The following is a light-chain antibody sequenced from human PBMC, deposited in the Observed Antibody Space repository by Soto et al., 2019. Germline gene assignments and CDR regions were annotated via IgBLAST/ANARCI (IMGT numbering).Light chain of an antibody. Sequence: IQITQYPSTLAASVGDTVTMTCRSSSKWLAWYQKKPGKAPKLLIYDVSNLERGVPPRFSGSTSGAESTLTITGLHPDDLGTYYCQHTTDFTFGQGTKVDIK. V-gene: IGKV1-5*01. CDR1: SSSKW. CDR2: DVS. J-gene: IGKJ2*01. CDR3: QHTTDFT.